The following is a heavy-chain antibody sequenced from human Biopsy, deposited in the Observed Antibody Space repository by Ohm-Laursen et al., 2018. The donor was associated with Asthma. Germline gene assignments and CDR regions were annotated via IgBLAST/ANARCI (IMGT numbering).Heavy chain of an antibody. D-gene: IGHD2-2*01. J-gene: IGHJ4*02. CDR1: GGTFSTYV. Sequence: RISCKSLGGTFSTYVIGWVRQAPGQGLEWMGGINSVFGTTTYPQKFQDRVTITADDSTSTVYMELSSLRSEDTAVYYCARKAGSCISRTCYSLDFWGQGTLVTVSS. CDR2: INSVFGTT. CDR3: ARKAGSCISRTCYSLDF. V-gene: IGHV1-69*01.